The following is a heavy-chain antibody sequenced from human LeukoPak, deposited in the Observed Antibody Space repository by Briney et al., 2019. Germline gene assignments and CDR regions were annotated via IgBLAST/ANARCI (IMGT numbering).Heavy chain of an antibody. CDR2: ISSRSTAK. V-gene: IGHV3-48*01. CDR3: AKVMATIGYYYYGMDV. D-gene: IGHD5-24*01. CDR1: GFTFRDYS. J-gene: IGHJ6*02. Sequence: GGSLRLSCIASGFTFRDYSMNWVRQARGKGPEWIAHISSRSTAKYYADSVKGRFTISRDNSKNTLYLQMNSLRAEDTAVYYCAKVMATIGYYYYGMDVWGQGTTVTVSS.